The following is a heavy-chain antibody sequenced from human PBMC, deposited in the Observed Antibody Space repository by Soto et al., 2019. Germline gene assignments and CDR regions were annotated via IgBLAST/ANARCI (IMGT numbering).Heavy chain of an antibody. D-gene: IGHD3-10*01. J-gene: IGHJ4*02. CDR1: GYTFTGYY. CDR2: INPNSGGT. V-gene: IGHV1-2*04. Sequence: QVQQVQSGAEVKKPGASVKVSCKASGYTFTGYYMHWVRQAPGQGLEWMGWINPNSGGTNYAQKFQGWVTMTRDTSISTAYMELSRLRSDDTAVYYCARDLDGSGSYYTDYWGQGTLVTVSS. CDR3: ARDLDGSGSYYTDY.